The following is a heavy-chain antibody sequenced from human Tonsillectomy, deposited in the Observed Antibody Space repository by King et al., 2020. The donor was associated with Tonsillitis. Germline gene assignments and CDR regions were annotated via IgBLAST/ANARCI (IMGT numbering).Heavy chain of an antibody. J-gene: IGHJ4*02. V-gene: IGHV1-8*02. CDR3: ARGLRYCSGGSCYFTDY. CDR1: GYTFTSYD. CDR2: MNPNSGNT. Sequence: VQLVESGAEVKKPGASVKVSCTASGYTFTSYDINWVRQATGQGLEWMGWMNPNSGNTGYAQKFQGRVTMTRNTCINTSYMELSSLRSEDTAVYYCARGLRYCSGGSCYFTDYGGQGTLVTVSS. D-gene: IGHD2-15*01.